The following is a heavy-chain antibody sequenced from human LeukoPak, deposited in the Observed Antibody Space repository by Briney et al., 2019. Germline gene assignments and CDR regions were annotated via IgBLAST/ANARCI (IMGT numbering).Heavy chain of an antibody. CDR2: ISYDGSNK. V-gene: IGHV3-30-3*01. CDR3: AREPAGDYAFDF. D-gene: IGHD4-17*01. CDR1: GFTFSSYA. Sequence: GRSLRLSCAASGFTFSSYAMHWVRQAPGKGLEWVAVISYDGSNKYYADSVKGRFTISRDNSKNTLYLQMNSLRAEDTAVYYCAREPAGDYAFDFWGQGTLVTVSS. J-gene: IGHJ4*02.